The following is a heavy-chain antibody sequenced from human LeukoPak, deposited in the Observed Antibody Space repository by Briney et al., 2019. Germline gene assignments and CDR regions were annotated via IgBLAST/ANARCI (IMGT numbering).Heavy chain of an antibody. J-gene: IGHJ6*03. V-gene: IGHV4-59*01. CDR3: ASCDDSSGYSHYYYMDV. D-gene: IGHD3-22*01. CDR2: IYYSGST. Sequence: SETLSLTCTVSGGSISSYYCSWIRQPPGKGLEWIGYIYYSGSTNYNPSLKSRVTISVDTSKNQFSLKLSSVTAADTAVYYCASCDDSSGYSHYYYMDVWGKGTTVTVSS. CDR1: GGSISSYY.